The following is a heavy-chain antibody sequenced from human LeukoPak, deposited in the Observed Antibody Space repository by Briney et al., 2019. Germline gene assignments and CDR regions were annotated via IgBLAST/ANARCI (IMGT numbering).Heavy chain of an antibody. V-gene: IGHV4-30-2*01. Sequence: PSETPPLTCAVSGGSISSGGYSWSWIRQPPGKGLEWIGYIYHSGSTYYNPSLKSRVTISVDRSKNQFSLKLSSVTAADTAVYYCASAYGSGKSAFDIWGQGTMVTVSS. CDR2: IYHSGST. J-gene: IGHJ3*02. D-gene: IGHD3-10*01. CDR1: GGSISSGGYS. CDR3: ASAYGSGKSAFDI.